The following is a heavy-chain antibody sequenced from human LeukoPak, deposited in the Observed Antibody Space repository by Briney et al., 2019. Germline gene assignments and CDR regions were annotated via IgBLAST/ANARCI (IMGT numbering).Heavy chain of an antibody. CDR1: GGTFSSYA. CDR3: ARLERDAYSESMAY. J-gene: IGHJ4*02. CDR2: IIPILGIS. Sequence: ASVKVSCKASGGTFSSYAISWVRQAPGQGLEWMGRIIPILGISKYAQKFQGRVTISADKSTNTVYMELSSLRSEDTAVYYCARLERDAYSESMAYWGQGTLVTVSS. D-gene: IGHD4-4*01. V-gene: IGHV1-69*04.